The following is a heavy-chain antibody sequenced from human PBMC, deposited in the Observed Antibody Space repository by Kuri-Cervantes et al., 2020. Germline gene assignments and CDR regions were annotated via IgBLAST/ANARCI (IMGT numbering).Heavy chain of an antibody. V-gene: IGHV1-18*01. CDR1: GYTFTSYG. CDR3: ARVPAAKIRKYKWFDP. Sequence: ASVKVSCKASGYTFTSYGISWGRQAPGQGLEWMGWISAYKGDTNYAQKLQGRVTMTTDTSTSTAYMELRSMRSDDTAVYYCARVPAAKIRKYKWFDPCGQGIL. J-gene: IGHJ5*02. CDR2: ISAYKGDT. D-gene: IGHD2-2*01.